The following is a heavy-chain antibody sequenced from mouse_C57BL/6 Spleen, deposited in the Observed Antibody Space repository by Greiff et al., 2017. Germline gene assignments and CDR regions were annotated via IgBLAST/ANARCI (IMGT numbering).Heavy chain of an antibody. CDR2: INPSNGGT. CDR3: ARNLGFITTVVDY. Sequence: VQVVESGAELVKPGASVKISCKASGYTFTSYWMHWVKQRPGQGLEWIGNINPSNGGTNYNEKFKSKATLTVDKSSSTAYMQLSSLTSEDSAVYYCARNLGFITTVVDYWGQGTTLTVSS. CDR1: GYTFTSYW. V-gene: IGHV1-53*01. J-gene: IGHJ2*01. D-gene: IGHD1-1*01.